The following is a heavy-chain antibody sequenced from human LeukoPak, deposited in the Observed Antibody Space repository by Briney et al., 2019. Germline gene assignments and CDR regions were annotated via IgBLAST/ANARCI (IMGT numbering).Heavy chain of an antibody. CDR2: ISGGGDA. CDR3: VKDGHYPDNSGYYYEDS. J-gene: IGHJ4*02. D-gene: IGHD3-22*01. CDR1: GFTFGGYA. V-gene: IGHV3-23*01. Sequence: GGSLRLSCAASGFTFGGYAMSWVRQAPGKGLEWVSLISGGGDAYDADSVQGRFTISRDNSKNTLYLQMNSLRAEDTAVYYCVKDGHYPDNSGYYYEDSWGQGTLVTVSS.